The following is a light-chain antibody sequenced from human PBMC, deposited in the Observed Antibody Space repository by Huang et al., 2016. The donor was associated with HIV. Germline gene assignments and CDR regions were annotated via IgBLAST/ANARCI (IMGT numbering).Light chain of an antibody. V-gene: IGKV4-1*01. Sequence: DIVMTQSPDSLAVSLGERATINCKSSQSVLYSSNNKNYLAWYQQKPGQPSKLLIYWASSRESGVPDRFSGSGSGTDFTLTISSLQAEDVAVYYCQQYYSTPPTFGQGNKVEIK. CDR1: QSVLYSSNNKNY. CDR3: QQYYSTPPT. CDR2: WAS. J-gene: IGKJ1*01.